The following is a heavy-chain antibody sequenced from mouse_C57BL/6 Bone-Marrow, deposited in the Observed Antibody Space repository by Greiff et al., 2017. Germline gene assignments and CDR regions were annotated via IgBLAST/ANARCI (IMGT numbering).Heavy chain of an antibody. V-gene: IGHV1-55*01. CDR1: GYPFTTYW. CDR2: INPGSGST. CDR3: ARGGVTVVEGNYAMDY. J-gene: IGHJ4*01. Sequence: VQLQQPGAELVKPGASVKMSCKASGYPFTTYWITWVKQRPGQGLEWIGDINPGSGSTNYTEKFKGKATLTVNTSSSTAYMQLSSLTSEGSAVYYCARGGVTVVEGNYAMDYGGQGTSVTVSA. D-gene: IGHD1-1*01.